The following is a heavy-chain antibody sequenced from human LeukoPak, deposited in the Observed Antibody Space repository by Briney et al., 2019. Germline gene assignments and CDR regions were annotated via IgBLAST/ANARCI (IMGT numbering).Heavy chain of an antibody. CDR2: ISWNSGSI. Sequence: SLRLSCAASGFTFDDYAMHWVRQAPGKGLEWVSGISWNSGSIGYADSVKGRFTISRDNSKNTLYLQMNTLSADDTAVYYCAKKTVASAAASCDYWGQGTLVTVSS. D-gene: IGHD2-2*01. J-gene: IGHJ4*02. CDR3: AKKTVASAAASCDY. V-gene: IGHV3-9*01. CDR1: GFTFDDYA.